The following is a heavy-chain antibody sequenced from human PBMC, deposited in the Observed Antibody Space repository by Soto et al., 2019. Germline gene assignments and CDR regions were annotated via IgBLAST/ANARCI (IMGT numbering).Heavy chain of an antibody. D-gene: IGHD2-2*03. CDR2: ISYDGSNK. CDR1: GFTFSSYA. CDR3: ARDPLDIVLVPADYYYGMDV. Sequence: QVQLVESGGGVVQPGRSLRLSCAASGFTFSSYAMHWVRQAPGKGLEWVAVISYDGSNKYYADSVKGRFTISRDNSKNTXYXLMNSLRAEDTAVYYCARDPLDIVLVPADYYYGMDVWGQGTTVTVSS. V-gene: IGHV3-30-3*01. J-gene: IGHJ6*02.